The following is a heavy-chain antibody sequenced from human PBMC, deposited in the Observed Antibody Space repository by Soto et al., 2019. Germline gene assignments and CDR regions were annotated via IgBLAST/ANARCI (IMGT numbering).Heavy chain of an antibody. D-gene: IGHD6-19*01. V-gene: IGHV1-3*05. CDR3: ARAVAVAADFDY. Sequence: QVQLVQSGAEEKKPGASVKVSCKASGYTFTGYAMHWVRQAPGQRLEWMGWINAGNGNTKYSQKFQGRVTINRDTSASTAYMEPSSLRSEDTAVYYCARAVAVAADFDYWGQGTLVTVSS. CDR2: INAGNGNT. J-gene: IGHJ4*02. CDR1: GYTFTGYA.